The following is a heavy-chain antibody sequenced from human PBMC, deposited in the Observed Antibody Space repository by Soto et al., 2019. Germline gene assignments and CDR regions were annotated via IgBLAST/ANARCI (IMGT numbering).Heavy chain of an antibody. CDR2: ISAYNGNT. CDR3: ARDWLTAAGPGSDFDY. D-gene: IGHD6-13*01. Sequence: QVQLVQSGAEVKKPGASVKVSCKASGYTFTSYGISWVRQAPGQGLEWMGWISAYNGNTNYAQKLQGRVTMTTDTATRTADMERRSLRSDDTDVYYCARDWLTAAGPGSDFDYWGQGTLVTVSS. CDR1: GYTFTSYG. V-gene: IGHV1-18*01. J-gene: IGHJ4*02.